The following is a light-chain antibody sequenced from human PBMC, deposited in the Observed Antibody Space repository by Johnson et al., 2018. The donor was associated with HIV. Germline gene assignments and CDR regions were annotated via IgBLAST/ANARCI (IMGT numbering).Light chain of an antibody. CDR2: DNN. CDR3: GIWESSLSAYV. J-gene: IGLJ1*01. CDR1: SSNIGNNY. Sequence: QSVLTQPPSVSAAPGQKVTISCSGSSSNIGNNYVSWYQQFPGTAPKLLIYDNNKRPSGIPDRFSGSKSGTSATLGITGLPTGDEADYYCGIWESSLSAYVFGTGTKVTVL. V-gene: IGLV1-51*01.